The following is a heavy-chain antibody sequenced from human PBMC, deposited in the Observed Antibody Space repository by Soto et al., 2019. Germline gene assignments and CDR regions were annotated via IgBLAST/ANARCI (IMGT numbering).Heavy chain of an antibody. Sequence: SETLSLTCTVSGGSISSYYWSWIRQPPGKGLEWIGYIYYSGSTNYNPSLKSRVTISVDTSKNQFSLKLSSVTAADTAVYYCARASGGSSPFGYWGQGTLVTVPQ. CDR1: GGSISSYY. J-gene: IGHJ4*02. CDR3: ARASGGSSPFGY. D-gene: IGHD2-15*01. V-gene: IGHV4-59*01. CDR2: IYYSGST.